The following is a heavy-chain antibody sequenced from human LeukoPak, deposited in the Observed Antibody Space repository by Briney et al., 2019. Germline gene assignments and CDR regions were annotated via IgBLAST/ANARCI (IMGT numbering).Heavy chain of an antibody. CDR2: IYTSGST. D-gene: IGHD3-10*01. Sequence: SETLSLTCTVSGGSISSYYWSWIRQPAGKGLEWIGRIYTSGSTNYNPSLKSRVTMSVDTSKNQFSLKLSSVTAADTAVYYCARNRWFGDPGDYFDYWGQGTLVTVSS. CDR3: ARNRWFGDPGDYFDY. CDR1: GGSISSYY. V-gene: IGHV4-4*07. J-gene: IGHJ4*02.